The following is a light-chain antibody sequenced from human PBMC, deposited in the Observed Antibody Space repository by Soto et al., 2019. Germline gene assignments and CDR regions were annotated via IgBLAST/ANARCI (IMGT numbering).Light chain of an antibody. J-gene: IGLJ1*01. Sequence: QSVLTQPASVSGSPGQSITISCTGTSSDVGGYNYVSWYQQHPGKAPKLMIYEVSNRPSGVSNRFSGSKSGNTASLTISGLQAEDEADYYCSSYTSSSTSACVFGTGTKVTV. V-gene: IGLV2-14*01. CDR1: SSDVGGYNY. CDR2: EVS. CDR3: SSYTSSSTSACV.